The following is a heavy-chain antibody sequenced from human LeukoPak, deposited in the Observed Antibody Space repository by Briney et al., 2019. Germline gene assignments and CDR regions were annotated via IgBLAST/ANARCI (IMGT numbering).Heavy chain of an antibody. CDR2: INHSGST. J-gene: IGHJ4*02. V-gene: IGHV4-34*01. CDR3: ARGSAYYDFWSGYFTY. Sequence: SETLSLTCAVYGGSFSGYYWSWIRQPPGKGLEWIGEINHSGSTNYNPSLKSRVTISVDTSKNQFSLELSSVTAADTAVYYCARGSAYYDFWSGYFTYWGQGTLVTVSS. D-gene: IGHD3-3*01. CDR1: GGSFSGYY.